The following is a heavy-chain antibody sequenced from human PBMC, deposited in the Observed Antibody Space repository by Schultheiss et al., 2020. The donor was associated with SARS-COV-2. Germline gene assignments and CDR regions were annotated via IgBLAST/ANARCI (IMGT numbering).Heavy chain of an antibody. D-gene: IGHD6-19*01. CDR1: GFTFSSYS. Sequence: GGSLRLSCAASGFTFSSYSMNWVRQAPGKGLEWVSSISSSSSYIYYADSVKGRFTISRDNAKNSLYLQMNSLRAEDTAVYYCARTSTFSIAVAGTIPGNYYYGMDVWGKGTTVTVSS. CDR2: ISSSSSYI. J-gene: IGHJ6*04. V-gene: IGHV3-21*01. CDR3: ARTSTFSIAVAGTIPGNYYYGMDV.